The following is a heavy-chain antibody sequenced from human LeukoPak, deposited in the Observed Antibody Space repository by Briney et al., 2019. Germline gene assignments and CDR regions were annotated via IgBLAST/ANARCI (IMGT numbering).Heavy chain of an antibody. D-gene: IGHD2-15*01. V-gene: IGHV4-34*01. CDR3: ARGDCSGGSCCHNWFDP. Sequence: SETLSLTCAVYGGSFSGYYWSWIRQPPGKGLEWIGEINHSGSTNYNPSLKSRVTISVDTSKNQFSLKLSSVTAADTAVYYCARGDCSGGSCCHNWFDPWGQGTLVTVSS. J-gene: IGHJ5*02. CDR2: INHSGST. CDR1: GGSFSGYY.